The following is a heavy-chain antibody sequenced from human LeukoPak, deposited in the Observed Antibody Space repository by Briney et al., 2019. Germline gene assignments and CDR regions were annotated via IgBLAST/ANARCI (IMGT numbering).Heavy chain of an antibody. CDR3: ARGQDSSSYYYYYYMDV. D-gene: IGHD6-6*01. J-gene: IGHJ6*03. Sequence: PSETLSLTCAVYGGSFSGYYWSWIRQSPGKGLEWIGEINHSGSTNYNPSLKSRVTISVDRSKNQFSLKLSSVTAADTAVYYCARGQDSSSYYYYYYMDVWGKGTTVTVSS. V-gene: IGHV4-34*01. CDR2: INHSGST. CDR1: GGSFSGYY.